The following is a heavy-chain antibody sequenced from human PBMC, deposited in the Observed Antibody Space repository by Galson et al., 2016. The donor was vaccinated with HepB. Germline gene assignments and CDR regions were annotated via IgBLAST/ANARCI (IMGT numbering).Heavy chain of an antibody. CDR1: GGSISSGGYY. V-gene: IGHV4-31*03. J-gene: IGHJ4*02. CDR3: ARGVGRVFGLVIIGGDYFDY. D-gene: IGHD3/OR15-3a*01. Sequence: SLTCTVSGGSISSGGYYWSWIRQHPGKGLEWIGYIYYSGTTYYNPSLKSRVTISVDTSKNQFSLKLSSVTAADTAGYYWARGVGRVFGLVIIGGDYFDYWGQGTLVTVSS. CDR2: IYYSGTT.